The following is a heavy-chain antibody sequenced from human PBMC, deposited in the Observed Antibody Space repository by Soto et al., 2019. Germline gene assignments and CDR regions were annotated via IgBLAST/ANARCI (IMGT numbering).Heavy chain of an antibody. V-gene: IGHV4-30-2*01. J-gene: IGHJ5*02. CDR1: GGSISSGGYS. Sequence: TLSLTCAVSGGSISSGGYSWSWIRQPPGKGLEWIGYIYHSGSTYYNPSLKSRVTISVDRSKDQFSLKLSSVTAAYTAVYYCARVPGPCGQGTLVPVSS. D-gene: IGHD3-10*01. CDR3: ARVPGP. CDR2: IYHSGST.